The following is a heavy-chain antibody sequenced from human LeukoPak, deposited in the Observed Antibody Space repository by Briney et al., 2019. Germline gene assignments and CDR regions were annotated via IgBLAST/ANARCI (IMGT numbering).Heavy chain of an antibody. D-gene: IGHD2/OR15-2a*01. V-gene: IGHV3-33*01. CDR1: GFSFGSYG. CDR3: ARDSGTWFYLQD. J-gene: IGHJ1*01. Sequence: PGRSLRLSCAASGFSFGSYGMHWVRQAPGKGLEWVAFIRYGGSHQFYADSVRGRFTISRDNPKNTLYLQINSLRGEDTAVYFCARDSGTWFYLQDWGQGTLVTVSS. CDR2: IRYGGSHQ.